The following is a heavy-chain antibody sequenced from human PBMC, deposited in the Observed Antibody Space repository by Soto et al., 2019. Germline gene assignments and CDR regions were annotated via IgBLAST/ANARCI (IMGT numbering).Heavy chain of an antibody. CDR3: ARDYSSSWEFYYYYYGMDV. CDR1: GFTFSSYS. D-gene: IGHD6-13*01. J-gene: IGHJ6*02. Sequence: GGSLRLSCAASGFTFSSYSMNWVRQAPGKGLEWVSSISSSSSYIYYADSVKGRFTISRDNAKNSLYLQMNSLRAEDTAVYYCARDYSSSWEFYYYYYGMDVWGQGTTVTVSS. V-gene: IGHV3-21*01. CDR2: ISSSSSYI.